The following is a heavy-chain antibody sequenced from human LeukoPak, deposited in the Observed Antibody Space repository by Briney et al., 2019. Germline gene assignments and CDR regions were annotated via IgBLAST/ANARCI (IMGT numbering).Heavy chain of an antibody. CDR3: ARDRLYGDYWYFDL. V-gene: IGHV1-69*13. CDR2: IIPIFGTA. Sequence: SVKVSCKASGGTFSSYAISWVRQAPGQGLEWMGGIIPIFGTANYAQKFQGRVTITADESTSTAYMELSSLRSEDTAVYYYARDRLYGDYWYFDLWGRGTLVTVSS. D-gene: IGHD4-17*01. CDR1: GGTFSSYA. J-gene: IGHJ2*01.